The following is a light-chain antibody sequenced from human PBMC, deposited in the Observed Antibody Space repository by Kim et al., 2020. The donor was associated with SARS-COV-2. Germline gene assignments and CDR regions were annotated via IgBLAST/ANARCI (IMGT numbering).Light chain of an antibody. Sequence: ATINCKSSQSVLYSSNGRNYLAWYQQKPGQPPKSLIYWASTRQSGVPERFSGSGSGTDFTLNISGLQAEDVAVYYCQQYYRTPQTFGQGTKVDIK. J-gene: IGKJ1*01. CDR2: WAS. CDR1: QSVLYSSNGRNY. V-gene: IGKV4-1*01. CDR3: QQYYRTPQT.